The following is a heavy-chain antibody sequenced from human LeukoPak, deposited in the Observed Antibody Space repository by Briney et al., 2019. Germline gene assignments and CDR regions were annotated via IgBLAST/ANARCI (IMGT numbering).Heavy chain of an antibody. V-gene: IGHV3-48*03. CDR3: ARNDYNFDY. CDR2: ISSSGSTI. J-gene: IGHJ4*02. CDR1: GFTLSSYA. Sequence: WGSLRLSCAASGFTLSSYAMSWVRQAPGKGLEWVSYISSSGSTIYYADSVQGRFTISRDNAKNSLYLQMSSLRAEDTAVYYCARNDYNFDYWGQGTVLSVSS. D-gene: IGHD3-16*01.